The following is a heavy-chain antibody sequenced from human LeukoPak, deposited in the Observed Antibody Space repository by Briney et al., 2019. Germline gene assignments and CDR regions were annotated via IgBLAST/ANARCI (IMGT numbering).Heavy chain of an antibody. J-gene: IGHJ4*02. CDR1: GFTFSSYA. CDR3: ARVSSGVTRYYFDY. Sequence: GGSLRLSCAASGFTFSSYAMSWVRQAPGKGLEWVSAISGSGGSTYYADSVKGRFTISRDNAKNSLYLQMNSLRAEDTAVYYCARVSSGVTRYYFDYWGQGTLVTVSS. CDR2: ISGSGGST. D-gene: IGHD3-10*01. V-gene: IGHV3-23*01.